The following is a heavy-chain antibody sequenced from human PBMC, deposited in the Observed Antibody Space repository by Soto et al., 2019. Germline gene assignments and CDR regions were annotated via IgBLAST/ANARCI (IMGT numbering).Heavy chain of an antibody. V-gene: IGHV1-18*04. Sequence: VQLVQSGDEVKKPGASVKVSCKASGYTFMTYGINWVRQAPGQGLEWMGSISGYNGKTNYAQKVQDRVTMTIDTSTGTANMELRSLRYGDTAVYYCASGFIVRGVISIDYLGQGTLVTVSS. CDR3: ASGFIVRGVISIDY. J-gene: IGHJ4*02. CDR1: GYTFMTYG. CDR2: ISGYNGKT. D-gene: IGHD3-10*01.